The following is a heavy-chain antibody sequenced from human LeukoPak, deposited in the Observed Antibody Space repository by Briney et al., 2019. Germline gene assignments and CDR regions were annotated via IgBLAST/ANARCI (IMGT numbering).Heavy chain of an antibody. CDR3: ARRVGSSDCFDY. CDR2: INHSGST. Sequence: SETLSLTCAVYGGTFSGYYWSWIRQPPGKGLEWIGEINHSGSTNYNPSLKSRVTISVDTSKNQSSLNLYSVTAADTAVYYCARRVGSSDCFDYWGQGTLDTVSS. CDR1: GGTFSGYY. J-gene: IGHJ4*02. D-gene: IGHD6-6*01. V-gene: IGHV4-34*01.